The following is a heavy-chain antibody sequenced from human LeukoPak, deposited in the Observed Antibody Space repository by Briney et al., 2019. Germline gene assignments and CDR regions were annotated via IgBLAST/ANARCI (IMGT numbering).Heavy chain of an antibody. V-gene: IGHV1-69*04. CDR3: ITIFGVANYYYYGMDV. CDR2: TIPILGIA. J-gene: IGHJ6*01. CDR1: GGTFSSYA. Sequence: SVKVSCKASGGTFSSYAISWVRQAPGQGLEWMGRTIPILGIANYAQEFQGRVTITADKSTSTAYMELSSLRSEDTAVYYCITIFGVANYYYYGMDVWGQGTTVTVSS. D-gene: IGHD3-3*01.